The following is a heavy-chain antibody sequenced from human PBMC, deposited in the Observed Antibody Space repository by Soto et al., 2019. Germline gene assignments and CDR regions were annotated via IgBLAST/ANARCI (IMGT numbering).Heavy chain of an antibody. CDR2: INAGNGKT. J-gene: IGHJ6*02. CDR1: GYTFTSYA. CDR3: ANNGDYYYYGMDV. Sequence: ASVKVSCKASGYTFTSYATHWVRQAPGQRLEWMGWINAGNGKTKYSQNFQGRVTITRDTSASTAYMELSSLRSEDTAVYYCANNGDYYYYGMDVWGQGTTVTVSS. D-gene: IGHD4-17*01. V-gene: IGHV1-3*01.